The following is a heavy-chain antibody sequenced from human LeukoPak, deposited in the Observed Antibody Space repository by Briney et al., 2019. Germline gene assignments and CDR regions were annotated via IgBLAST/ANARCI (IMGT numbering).Heavy chain of an antibody. D-gene: IGHD2-2*02. CDR1: GYTFTSYG. J-gene: IGHJ5*02. CDR3: ARALCSSTSCYKDTDNWFDP. Sequence: ASVKVSCKASGYTFTSYGISWVRQAPGQGLEWMGWISAYNGNTNYAQKLQGRVTMTTDTSTSTAYMELRSLRSDDTAVYYCARALCSSTSCYKDTDNWFDPWGQGTLVTVSS. V-gene: IGHV1-18*01. CDR2: ISAYNGNT.